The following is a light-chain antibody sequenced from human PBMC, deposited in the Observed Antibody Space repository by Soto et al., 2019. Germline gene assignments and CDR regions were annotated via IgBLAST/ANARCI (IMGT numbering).Light chain of an antibody. CDR3: HQRKSWPRT. Sequence: ELVLTPSPGTFSLSPVESAALSCRASQSVRRNSLAWYQQKRGQAPRVLIYDTSNRATGIPARFSGSGSGTDFTLTISSLEPEDFAVYYCHQRKSWPRTFGQGTKVDIK. J-gene: IGKJ1*01. CDR1: QSVRRN. CDR2: DTS. V-gene: IGKV3-11*01.